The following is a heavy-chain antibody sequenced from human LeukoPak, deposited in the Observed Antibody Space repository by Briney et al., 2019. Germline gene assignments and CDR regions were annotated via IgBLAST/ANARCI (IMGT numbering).Heavy chain of an antibody. J-gene: IGHJ4*02. V-gene: IGHV3-30*04. CDR2: ISYDGSNE. Sequence: PGGSLRLSCAASGFTFSSYVMHWVRQAPGKGLEWVAIISYDGSNEYYADSVKGRFTISRDNSKNTLYLQMNSLRAEDTAVYYCAKEGKRYDFWSGYYSWYFDYWGQGTLVTVSS. CDR1: GFTFSSYV. D-gene: IGHD3-3*01. CDR3: AKEGKRYDFWSGYYSWYFDY.